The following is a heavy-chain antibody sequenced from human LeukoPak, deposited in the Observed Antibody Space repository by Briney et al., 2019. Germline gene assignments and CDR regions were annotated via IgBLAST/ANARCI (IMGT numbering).Heavy chain of an antibody. CDR1: GGSISSYY. D-gene: IGHD1-26*01. J-gene: IGHJ4*02. Sequence: SETLSLTCTASGGSISSYYWSWIRQPPGKGLEWIGDIYYSGSTNYNPSLKSRVTISVDTSKNQFSLKLSSVTAADTAVYYCARGEWESTYYFDYWGQGTLVTVSS. CDR2: IYYSGST. CDR3: ARGEWESTYYFDY. V-gene: IGHV4-59*01.